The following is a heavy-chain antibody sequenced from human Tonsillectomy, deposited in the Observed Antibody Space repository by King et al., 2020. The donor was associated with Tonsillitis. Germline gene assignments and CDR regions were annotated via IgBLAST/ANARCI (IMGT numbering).Heavy chain of an antibody. CDR1: GFTFDSFT. J-gene: IGHJ4*02. D-gene: IGHD3-22*01. Sequence: VQLVESGGDLVQPGKSLRLSCLVSGFTFDSFTVSWVRQAPGKGLEWVSSISGSGRTTFYAESVKGRFTISRDNAKNTLYLQMNTLRAEDTAIYYCAKSSATNYFDFWGQGTLVTVSS. V-gene: IGHV3-23*04. CDR3: AKSSATNYFDF. CDR2: ISGSGRTT.